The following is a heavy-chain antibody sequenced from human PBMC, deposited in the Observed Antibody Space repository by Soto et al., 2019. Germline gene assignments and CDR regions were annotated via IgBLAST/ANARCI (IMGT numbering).Heavy chain of an antibody. CDR3: ARNPRAAAGTGVYFDY. CDR1: GGSIISGGYS. CDR2: IYHIGST. J-gene: IGHJ4*02. V-gene: IGHV4-30-2*01. D-gene: IGHD6-13*01. Sequence: SETLSLTGAVSGGSIISGGYSWSWIRQPPGKGLEWIGYIYHIGSTYYNPSLKSRVTISVDRSKNQFSLKLSSVTAADTAVYYCARNPRAAAGTGVYFDYWGQGTLVTVSS.